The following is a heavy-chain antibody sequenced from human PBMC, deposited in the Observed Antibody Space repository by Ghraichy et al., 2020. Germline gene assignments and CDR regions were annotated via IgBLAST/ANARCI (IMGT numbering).Heavy chain of an antibody. D-gene: IGHD4-17*01. V-gene: IGHV3-21*01. CDR3: ARGSTTVQRDDALDI. CDR2: ISISTRHI. CDR1: GFTFSGYH. J-gene: IGHJ3*02. Sequence: GGSLRLSCAASGFTFSGYHMNWVRQAPGKGLEWVASISISTRHIYYADSVKGRFTISRDNAKNSLYLDMNSLRAEDTAVFYCARGSTTVQRDDALDIWGQGTMVTVSS.